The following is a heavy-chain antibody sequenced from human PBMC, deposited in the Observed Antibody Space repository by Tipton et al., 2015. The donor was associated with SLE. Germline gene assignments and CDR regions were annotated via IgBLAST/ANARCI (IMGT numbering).Heavy chain of an antibody. CDR2: IRSKAYGGTT. CDR1: GFTFGDYA. Sequence: SLRLPCTASGFTFGDYAMSWFRQAPGKGLEWVGFIRSKAYGGTTEYAASVKGRFTISRDDSKSIAYLQMNSLKTEDTAVYYCTRDLDYYDSSGYDYYYGMDVWGQGTTVTVSS. D-gene: IGHD3-22*01. V-gene: IGHV3-49*03. J-gene: IGHJ6*02. CDR3: TRDLDYYDSSGYDYYYGMDV.